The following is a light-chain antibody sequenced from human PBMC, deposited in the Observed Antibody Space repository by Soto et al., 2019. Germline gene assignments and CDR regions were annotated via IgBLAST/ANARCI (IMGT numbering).Light chain of an antibody. CDR1: SSDVGGYNY. J-gene: IGLJ3*02. CDR3: SSYTSRSTWV. CDR2: EVS. V-gene: IGLV2-14*01. Sequence: QSALTQPASVSGSPGQSITISCTGTSSDVGGYNYVSWYQQHTGKAPKLMIYEVSNRPSGVSNRFSGSKSGNTASLTISGLQAEDEADYYCSSYTSRSTWVFGGGTKLTVL.